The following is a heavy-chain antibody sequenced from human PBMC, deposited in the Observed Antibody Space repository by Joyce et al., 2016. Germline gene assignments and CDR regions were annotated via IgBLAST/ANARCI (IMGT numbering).Heavy chain of an antibody. Sequence: QVQLVQSGAEVKKPGSSVKVSCKASGGTFRNYRITWVHQAPGQGLEGVGGIITMSGATNYAQGFEGRVNIIADASTSTVYMELNSLRSEDTAVYYCAREPRYSVSLYAFDIWGQGTMVAVSS. D-gene: IGHD1-26*01. CDR2: IITMSGAT. J-gene: IGHJ3*02. CDR3: AREPRYSVSLYAFDI. CDR1: GGTFRNYR. V-gene: IGHV1-69*12.